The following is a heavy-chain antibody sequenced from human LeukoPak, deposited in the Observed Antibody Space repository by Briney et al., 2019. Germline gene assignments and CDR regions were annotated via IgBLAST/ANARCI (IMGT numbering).Heavy chain of an antibody. CDR2: ISHTSDAI. CDR3: ARASPSGYDY. CDR1: GFTFSTYG. D-gene: IGHD3-22*01. V-gene: IGHV3-48*02. Sequence: GRSLRLSCAASGFTFSTYGMNWVRQAPGKGLEWVSYISHTSDAIYYPDSVKGRFTISRDNAKNSLYLQMNSLRDEDTAVYYCARASPSGYDYWGQGTLVTVSS. J-gene: IGHJ4*02.